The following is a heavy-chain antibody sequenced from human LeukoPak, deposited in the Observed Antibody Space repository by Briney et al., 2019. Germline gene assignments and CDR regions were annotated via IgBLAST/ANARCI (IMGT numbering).Heavy chain of an antibody. J-gene: IGHJ6*02. CDR2: IYYTGST. CDR1: GVSITTYY. Sequence: SETLSLTCNVSGVSITTYYWSWIRQPPGKGLEWIGYIYYTGSTSYNPSLKSRLTISVDTSKNQFSLKLSSVTAADTAVYYCARAAGRFYYYYGMDVWGQGTTVTVSS. CDR3: ARAAGRFYYYYGMDV. V-gene: IGHV4-59*01. D-gene: IGHD6-19*01.